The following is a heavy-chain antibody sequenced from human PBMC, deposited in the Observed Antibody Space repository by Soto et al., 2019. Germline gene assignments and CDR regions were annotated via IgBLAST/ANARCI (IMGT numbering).Heavy chain of an antibody. Sequence: GGSLRLSCAASGFTFDDYGMSWVRQAPGKGLEWVSGINWNGGSTGYADSVKGRFTISRDNAKNSLYLQMNSLRAEDTALYHCARGRSSSSGYYYYMDVWGKGTTVTVSS. CDR3: ARGRSSSSGYYYYMDV. CDR2: INWNGGST. D-gene: IGHD6-6*01. J-gene: IGHJ6*03. V-gene: IGHV3-20*01. CDR1: GFTFDDYG.